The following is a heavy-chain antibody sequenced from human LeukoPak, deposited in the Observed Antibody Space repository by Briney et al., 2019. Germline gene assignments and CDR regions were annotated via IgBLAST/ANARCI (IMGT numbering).Heavy chain of an antibody. J-gene: IGHJ4*02. CDR1: GFTFSSYS. D-gene: IGHD2-2*01. CDR2: ISSSSSYI. Sequence: GGSLRLSCAASGFTFSSYSMNWVRQAPGKGLEWVSSISSSSSYIYYADSVKGRFTISRDNAKNSLYLQMNSLRAEDTAVYYCATERVVVPADPDDYWGQGTLVTVSS. V-gene: IGHV3-21*01. CDR3: ATERVVVPADPDDY.